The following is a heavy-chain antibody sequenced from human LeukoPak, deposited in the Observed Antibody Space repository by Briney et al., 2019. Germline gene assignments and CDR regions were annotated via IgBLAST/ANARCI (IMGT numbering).Heavy chain of an antibody. V-gene: IGHV4-34*01. CDR3: AREGAIVGVPASHFDY. CDR1: GGSFSGYY. D-gene: IGHD2-2*01. CDR2: INHSGST. Sequence: SETLSLTCAVSGGSFSGYYWCWIRQPPGKGLEWIGEINHSGSTNYNPSLKSRVTISVDTSKNQFSLKLSSVTAADAAVYYCAREGAIVGVPASHFDYWGQGTLVTVSS. J-gene: IGHJ4*02.